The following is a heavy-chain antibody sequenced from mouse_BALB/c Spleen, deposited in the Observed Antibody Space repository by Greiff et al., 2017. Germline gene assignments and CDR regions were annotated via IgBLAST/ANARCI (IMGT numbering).Heavy chain of an antibody. D-gene: IGHD2-14*01. Sequence: QVQLQQPGAELVRPGASVKLSCKASGYTFTSYWINWVKQRPGQGLEWIGNIYPSDSYTNYNQKFKDKATLTVDKSPSTAYMQLSSPTSEDSAVYYWTRGIFTRITWDRYDGNFDYWGQGTTLTVSS. CDR3: TRGIFTRITWDRYDGNFDY. V-gene: IGHV1-69*02. J-gene: IGHJ2*01. CDR1: GYTFTSYW. CDR2: IYPSDSYT.